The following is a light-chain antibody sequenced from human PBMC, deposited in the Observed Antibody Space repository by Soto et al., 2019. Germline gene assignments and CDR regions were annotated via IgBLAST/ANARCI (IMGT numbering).Light chain of an antibody. CDR1: QSVSSN. CDR2: RAS. Sequence: EIVMTQSPATLSVSPGERATLSFRASQSVSSNLAWYQHKPGQAPRLLIYRASTRATGVPARFSGSGSGTEFTLTISSLQSEDFAVYYCQQYHKWPLTFGGGTKAEIK. J-gene: IGKJ4*01. V-gene: IGKV3-15*01. CDR3: QQYHKWPLT.